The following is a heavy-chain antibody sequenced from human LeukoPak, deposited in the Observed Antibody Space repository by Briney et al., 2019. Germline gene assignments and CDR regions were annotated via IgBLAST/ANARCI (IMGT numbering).Heavy chain of an antibody. Sequence: PGGSLRLSCAASGFTFSSYAMHWVRQAPGKGLEWVAVISYDGSNKYYADSVKGRFTISRDNSKNTLYLQMNSLRAEDTAVYYCARVRGHYASTPDAFDIWGQGTMVTASS. CDR1: GFTFSSYA. D-gene: IGHD2-2*01. J-gene: IGHJ3*02. CDR3: ARVRGHYASTPDAFDI. V-gene: IGHV3-30*04. CDR2: ISYDGSNK.